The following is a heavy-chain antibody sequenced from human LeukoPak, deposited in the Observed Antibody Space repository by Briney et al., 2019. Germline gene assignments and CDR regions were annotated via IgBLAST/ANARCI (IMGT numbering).Heavy chain of an antibody. CDR1: GGSISSYY. D-gene: IGHD4-17*01. CDR3: ARDPSATVTHTDAFDI. J-gene: IGHJ3*02. CDR2: IYTSGST. Sequence: PSETLSLTCTVSGGSISSYYWSWIRQPAGKGLEWIGRIYTSGSTNYNPSLKSRVTMSVDTSKNQFSLKLSSVTAADTAVYYCARDPSATVTHTDAFDIWGQGTMDTVSS. V-gene: IGHV4-4*07.